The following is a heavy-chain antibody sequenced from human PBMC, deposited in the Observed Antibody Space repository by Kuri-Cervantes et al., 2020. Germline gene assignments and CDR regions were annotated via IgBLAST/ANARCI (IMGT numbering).Heavy chain of an antibody. CDR1: GFTFSSHN. J-gene: IGHJ4*02. D-gene: IGHD6-13*01. V-gene: IGHV3-21*01. Sequence: GESLKISCAASGFTFSSHNMNWVRQAPGKGLEWVSFISSSGSYIYYADSVKGRFTISRDNSKNTLYLQMNSLRAEDTAVYYCAKLLLSGIAAAGNFDYWGQGTLVTVSS. CDR2: ISSSGSYI. CDR3: AKLLLSGIAAAGNFDY.